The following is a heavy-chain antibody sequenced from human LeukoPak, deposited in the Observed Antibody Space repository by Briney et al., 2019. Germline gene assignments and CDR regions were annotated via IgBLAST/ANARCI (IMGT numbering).Heavy chain of an antibody. V-gene: IGHV1-69*04. CDR3: ARGLVGGYSGYDSLNPLGY. Sequence: GSSVKVSCKASGGTFSCYAISWVRQAPGQGLEWMGRIIPILGIANYAQKFQGRVTITADKSTSTAYMELSSLRSEDTAVYYCARGLVGGYSGYDSLNPLGYWGQGTLVTVTS. J-gene: IGHJ4*02. D-gene: IGHD5-12*01. CDR2: IIPILGIA. CDR1: GGTFSCYA.